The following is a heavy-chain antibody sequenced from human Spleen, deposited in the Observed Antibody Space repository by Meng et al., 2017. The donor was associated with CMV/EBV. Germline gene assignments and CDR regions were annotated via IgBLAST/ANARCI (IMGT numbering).Heavy chain of an antibody. V-gene: IGHV1-2*02. CDR1: GYAFNDYY. Sequence: FCKTSGYAFNDYYMHWVRKVPGQGLEWMGWISPNSGGTNYARKFQGRVTMTRDTSISTVYMELGRLRFDDTAVYYCARELLSGSYGYWGQGTLVTVSS. CDR2: ISPNSGGT. CDR3: ARELLSGSYGY. D-gene: IGHD1-26*01. J-gene: IGHJ4*02.